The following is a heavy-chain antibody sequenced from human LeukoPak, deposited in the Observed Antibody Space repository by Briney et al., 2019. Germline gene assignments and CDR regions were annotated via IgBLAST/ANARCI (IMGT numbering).Heavy chain of an antibody. CDR1: GFTFDDYA. J-gene: IGHJ6*03. CDR2: ISGDGGST. V-gene: IGHV3-43*02. D-gene: IGHD3-3*01. CDR3: AKDRTYYDFWSGYYDYYMDV. Sequence: PGGSLRLSCAASGFTFDDYAMHWVRQAPGKGLEWVSLISGDGGSTYYADSVKGRFTISRDSSKNSLYLQMNSLRTEDTALYYCAKDRTYYDFWSGYYDYYMDVWGKGTTVTVSS.